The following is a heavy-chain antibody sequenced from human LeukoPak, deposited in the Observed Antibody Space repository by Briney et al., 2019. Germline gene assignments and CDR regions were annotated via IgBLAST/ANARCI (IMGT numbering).Heavy chain of an antibody. Sequence: GAAVKVSCRHSCYSFTSYGISWVRQAPGQRLEGMVWISAYNGYTNYAQKLQGRVTMTTDTATSTAYMEMSSPRSEDTAVYYCASLYDSGSLGSYYYYYMDVWGKGTTVTVSS. D-gene: IGHD1-26*01. V-gene: IGHV1-18*01. CDR1: CYSFTSYG. J-gene: IGHJ6*03. CDR3: ASLYDSGSLGSYYYYYMDV. CDR2: ISAYNGYT.